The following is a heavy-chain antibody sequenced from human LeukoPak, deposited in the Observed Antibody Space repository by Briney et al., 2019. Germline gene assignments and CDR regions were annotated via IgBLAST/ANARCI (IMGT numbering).Heavy chain of an antibody. V-gene: IGHV1-18*01. Sequence: ASVKVSCKASGYTFSSFGISWVRQAPGQGLEWMGWIGGSNGGTNYEQIFQGRVTMTTDTSTTTAYMELRSLRSDDTAVSYCARDYYYGSGSHWADTFDIWGQGTMVAVSS. CDR2: IGGSNGGT. CDR1: GYTFSSFG. J-gene: IGHJ3*02. CDR3: ARDYYYGSGSHWADTFDI. D-gene: IGHD3-10*01.